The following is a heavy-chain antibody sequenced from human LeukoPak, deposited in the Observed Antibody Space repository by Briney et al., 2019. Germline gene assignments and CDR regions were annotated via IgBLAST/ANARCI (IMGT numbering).Heavy chain of an antibody. CDR2: ISSSSSYI. D-gene: IGHD3-10*01. CDR1: GFTFSSYC. V-gene: IGHV3-21*01. J-gene: IGHJ3*02. CDR3: ARDGRLGEFDI. Sequence: GGSLRLSCAASGFTFSSYCMNWVRQARGKGLEWVSSISSSSSYIYYADSVKGRFTISRDNAKNSLYLQMNSLRAEDTAVYYCARDGRLGEFDIWGQGTMVTVSS.